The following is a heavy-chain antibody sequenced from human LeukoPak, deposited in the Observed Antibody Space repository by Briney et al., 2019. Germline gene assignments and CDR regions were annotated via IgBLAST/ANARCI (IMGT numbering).Heavy chain of an antibody. V-gene: IGHV1-69*04. Sequence: GASVKVSCKASGYTFSRYGISWVRQAPGQGLEWMGRIIPILGIANYAQKFQGRVTITADKSTSTAYMELSSLRSEDTAVYYCAGYCSGGSCSLDYWGQGTLVTVSS. D-gene: IGHD2-15*01. CDR2: IIPILGIA. CDR3: AGYCSGGSCSLDY. J-gene: IGHJ4*02. CDR1: GYTFSRYG.